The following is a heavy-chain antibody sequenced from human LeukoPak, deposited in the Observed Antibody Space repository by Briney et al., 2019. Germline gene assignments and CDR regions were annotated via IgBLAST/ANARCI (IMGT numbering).Heavy chain of an antibody. V-gene: IGHV3-23*01. CDR1: GFIFSRYA. Sequence: GGSLRVSCAASGFIFSRYAMNWVRQTPGKGLEWVSAVSGTGDSAYYADSVKGRFTISGDNSKNTLYLQMNSLRAEDTAIYYCAKEAFWSGYEKDYWGQGTLVTVSS. CDR3: AKEAFWSGYEKDY. J-gene: IGHJ4*02. D-gene: IGHD3-3*01. CDR2: VSGTGDSA.